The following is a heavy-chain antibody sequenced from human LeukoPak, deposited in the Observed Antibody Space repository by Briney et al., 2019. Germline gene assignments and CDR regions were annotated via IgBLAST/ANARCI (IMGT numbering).Heavy chain of an antibody. Sequence: PGGSLRLSCAASGFTFSSYAMSWVRQAPGKGLEWISAISGSGGNTYYADSVKGRFTISRDNSKNTLYLQMNSLRAEDTAVYYCARDKEQQLAKLFDYWGQGTLVTVSS. J-gene: IGHJ4*02. CDR2: ISGSGGNT. CDR1: GFTFSSYA. D-gene: IGHD6-13*01. V-gene: IGHV3-23*01. CDR3: ARDKEQQLAKLFDY.